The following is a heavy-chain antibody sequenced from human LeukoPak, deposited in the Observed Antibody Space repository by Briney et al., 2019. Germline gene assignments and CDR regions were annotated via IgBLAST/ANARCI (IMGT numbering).Heavy chain of an antibody. CDR1: GFTFSRCD. J-gene: IGHJ4*02. V-gene: IGHV3-30*02. CDR2: VLYDGSLK. D-gene: IGHD3-22*01. CDR3: ARDPSYYYDSSGSIV. Sequence: GGSLRLSCAASGFTFSRCDMHWVRQAPGKGLEWVAFVLYDGSLKYYADSVRGRVTISRDNSKNTLYLQMNSLRAEDTALYYCARDPSYYYDSSGSIVWGQGTLVTVSS.